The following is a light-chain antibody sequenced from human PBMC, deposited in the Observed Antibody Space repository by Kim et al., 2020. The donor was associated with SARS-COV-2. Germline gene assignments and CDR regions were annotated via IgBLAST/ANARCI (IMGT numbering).Light chain of an antibody. V-gene: IGKV3-11*01. J-gene: IGKJ2*01. CDR1: QSVSSY. CDR3: QQRSNGPLSHS. CDR2: AAS. Sequence: EIVLTQSPATLSLSPGERATLSCRASQSVSSYLAWFQQKPGQAPRLLIYAASIRATGIPARFSGSGSGTDFTLTISNLEPEDFAVYYCQQRSNGPLSHSFGQGTKLDIK.